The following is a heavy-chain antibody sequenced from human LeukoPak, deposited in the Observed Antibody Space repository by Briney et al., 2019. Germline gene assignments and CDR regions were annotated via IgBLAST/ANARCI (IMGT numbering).Heavy chain of an antibody. CDR3: ARDGGARGYSFIRGQNASDI. V-gene: IGHV4-38-2*02. CDR1: GYSIHSGYY. Sequence: PSETLSLTCIVSGYSIHSGYYWGWVRQPPGKGLEWIGSIYHSGSTYYNPSLKSRITISVDTSKNQFSLNLSSVTAEDTAVYYCARDGGARGYSFIRGQNASDIWGQGTMVTVSS. D-gene: IGHD5-18*01. CDR2: IYHSGST. J-gene: IGHJ3*02.